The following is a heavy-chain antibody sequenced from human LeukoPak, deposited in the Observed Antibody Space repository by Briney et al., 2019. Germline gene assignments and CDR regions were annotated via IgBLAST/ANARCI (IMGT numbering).Heavy chain of an antibody. CDR3: AKQLGYCSDGSCYFPY. Sequence: GGSQRLSCAASGFTLRSYWMTWVRQAPGKGLEWVSAISNNGGYTYYADSVQGRFTISRDNSKSTLCLQMNSLRAEDTAVYYCAKQLGYCSDGSCYFPYWGQGTLVTVSS. CDR2: ISNNGGYT. J-gene: IGHJ4*02. V-gene: IGHV3-23*01. CDR1: GFTLRSYW. D-gene: IGHD2-15*01.